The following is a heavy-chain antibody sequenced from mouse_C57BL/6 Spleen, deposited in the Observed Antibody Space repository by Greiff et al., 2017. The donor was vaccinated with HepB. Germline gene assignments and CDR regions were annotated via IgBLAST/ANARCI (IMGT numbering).Heavy chain of an antibody. CDR3: ARSRGSGYLFAY. CDR2: INPSNGGT. J-gene: IGHJ3*01. V-gene: IGHV1-53*01. Sequence: QVQLQQPGPELVKPGASVKLSCKASGYTFTSYWMHWVKQRPGQGLEWIGNINPSNGGTNYNEKFKSKATLTVDKSSSTAYMQLSSLTSEDSAVYYCARSRGSGYLFAYWGQGTLVTVSA. CDR1: GYTFTSYW. D-gene: IGHD3-2*02.